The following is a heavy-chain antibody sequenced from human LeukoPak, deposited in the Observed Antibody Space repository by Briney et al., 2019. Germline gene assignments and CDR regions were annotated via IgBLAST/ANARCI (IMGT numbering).Heavy chain of an antibody. CDR1: GGSISSGGYS. D-gene: IGHD2-2*01. CDR2: IYYSGST. J-gene: IGHJ4*02. Sequence: SETLSLTCAVSGGSISSGGYSWRWLRQAPGKGLEWIGYIYYSGSTYYNPSLKSRVSISIDTSKNQFSLKLSSVTAADTAVYYCARSPTKRVPEDYWGQGTLVTVSS. V-gene: IGHV4-30-4*07. CDR3: ARSPTKRVPEDY.